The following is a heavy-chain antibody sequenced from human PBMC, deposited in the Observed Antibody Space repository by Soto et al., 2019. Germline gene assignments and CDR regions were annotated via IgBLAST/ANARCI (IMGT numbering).Heavy chain of an antibody. CDR2: ISGSGSST. V-gene: IGHV3-23*01. J-gene: IGHJ3*02. CDR3: AKGPRGGLDAFDI. CDR1: GFTFSSYA. Sequence: GGSLRLSCAASGFTFSSYAMSWVRQAPGKGLEWVSAISGSGSSTYYADSVKGWFTISRDNSKNTLYLQMNSLRAEDTAVYYCAKGPRGGLDAFDIWGQGTMVTVSS. D-gene: IGHD3-10*01.